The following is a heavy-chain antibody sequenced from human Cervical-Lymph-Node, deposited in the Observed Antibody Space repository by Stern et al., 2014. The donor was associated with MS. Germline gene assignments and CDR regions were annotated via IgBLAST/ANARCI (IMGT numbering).Heavy chain of an antibody. CDR1: GFSLSSVGVG. CDR3: ARKPVTYSIGYYFDS. V-gene: IGHV2-5*02. D-gene: IGHD3-22*01. Sequence: ESGPTLVKPTQTLTLTCAFSGFSLSSVGVGVGWIRQPPGKALEFLGLIYWDDTKSYSPSLKGRLTIAKATSKNEVILTVTNLDPVDTATYYCARKPVTYSIGYYFDSWGQGSLVTVSS. CDR2: IYWDDTK. J-gene: IGHJ4*02.